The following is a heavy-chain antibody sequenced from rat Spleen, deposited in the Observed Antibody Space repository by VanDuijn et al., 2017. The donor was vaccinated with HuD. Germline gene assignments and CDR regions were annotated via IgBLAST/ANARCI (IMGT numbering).Heavy chain of an antibody. CDR3: TTEGTLAY. CDR1: GFTFSDYN. Sequence: EVQLVASGGGLVQPGRSLKLSCAASGFTFSDYNMAWVRQAPKQGLEWVATISYDGRSTYYRDSVKGRFTFSRDNAKSTLFLQMDSLRSEDTATYYCTTEGTLAYWGQGTLVTVSS. J-gene: IGHJ3*01. CDR2: ISYDGRST. V-gene: IGHV5-7*01.